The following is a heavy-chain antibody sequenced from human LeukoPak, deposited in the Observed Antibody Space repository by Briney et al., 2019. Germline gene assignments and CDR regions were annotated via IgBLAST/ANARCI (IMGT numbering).Heavy chain of an antibody. J-gene: IGHJ5*02. CDR1: GYTFTGYY. V-gene: IGHV1-18*04. Sequence: ASVKVSCKASGYTFTGYYMHWVRQAPGQGLEWMGWISAYNGNTNYAQKLQGRVTMTTDTSTSTAYMELRSLRSDDTAVYYCARERDSPEAWFDPWGQGTLVTVSS. CDR3: ARERDSPEAWFDP. D-gene: IGHD3-22*01. CDR2: ISAYNGNT.